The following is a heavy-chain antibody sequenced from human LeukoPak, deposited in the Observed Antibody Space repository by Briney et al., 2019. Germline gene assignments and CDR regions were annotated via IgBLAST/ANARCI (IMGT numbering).Heavy chain of an antibody. CDR2: INHSGST. V-gene: IGHV4-34*01. Sequence: PSETLSLTCAVYGGSFSGYYWSWIRQPPGKGLEWIGEINHSGSTNYNPSLKSRVTISVDTSKNQFSLKLSSVPAADTAVYYCARVRWKVLWLGEGYYMDVWGKGTTVTISS. D-gene: IGHD3-10*01. CDR1: GGSFSGYY. J-gene: IGHJ6*03. CDR3: ARVRWKVLWLGEGYYMDV.